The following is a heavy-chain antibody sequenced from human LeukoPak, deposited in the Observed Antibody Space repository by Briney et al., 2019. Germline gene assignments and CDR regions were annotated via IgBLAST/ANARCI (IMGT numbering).Heavy chain of an antibody. Sequence: GESMRLSCVASGFTFSSYSMNWVRHAPGEGLEWVSYISGSSSLIYYADSVKGRFTISRDNANNSLYLQLSSLRAEDTAVYYCARDPSYSDSTGAYWGQGTLVTVSS. D-gene: IGHD3-22*01. CDR3: ARDPSYSDSTGAY. V-gene: IGHV3-48*01. J-gene: IGHJ4*02. CDR1: GFTFSSYS. CDR2: ISGSSSLI.